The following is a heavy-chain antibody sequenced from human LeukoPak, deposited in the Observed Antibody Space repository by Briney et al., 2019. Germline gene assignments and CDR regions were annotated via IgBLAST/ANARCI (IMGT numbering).Heavy chain of an antibody. J-gene: IGHJ4*02. CDR3: ARDKGRGYCSGGGCYSDY. CDR2: IKQDGSEK. Sequence: PGGSLRLSCAASGFTFSSYWMSWVRQAPGKGLEWVANIKQDGSEKYYVDSVKGRFTISRDNAKNSLYLQMNSLRAEDTAVYYCARDKGRGYCSGGGCYSDYWGQGTLVTVSS. CDR1: GFTFSSYW. D-gene: IGHD2-15*01. V-gene: IGHV3-7*01.